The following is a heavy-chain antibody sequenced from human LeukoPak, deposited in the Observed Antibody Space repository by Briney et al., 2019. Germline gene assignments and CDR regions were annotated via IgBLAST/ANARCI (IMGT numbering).Heavy chain of an antibody. V-gene: IGHV4-38-2*01. CDR3: VRVVWFGEVSNFDY. D-gene: IGHD3-10*01. Sequence: SETLSLTCAVSGYSISSGYYRGWVRQPPGKGLEWIGSIYHSGSTYYNPSLKSRVTISVDTSKNQFSLKLSSVTAADTAVYYCVRVVWFGEVSNFDYWGQGTLVTVSS. J-gene: IGHJ4*02. CDR1: GYSISSGYY. CDR2: IYHSGST.